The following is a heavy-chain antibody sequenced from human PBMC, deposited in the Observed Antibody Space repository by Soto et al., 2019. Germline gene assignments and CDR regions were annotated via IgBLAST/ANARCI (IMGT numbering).Heavy chain of an antibody. D-gene: IGHD2-15*01. V-gene: IGHV3-66*01. CDR3: ARAVLKWQKVDWFDL. J-gene: IGHJ5*02. CDR1: GITVSSNY. CDR2: LYRSGDT. Sequence: KLVESGGGVVQPGGSLRLSCAASGITVSSNYMSWVRQAPGKGLEWVSTLYRSGDTYYADSVRGRFTISRDSSKNTLFVQVSSLRVEDTGVYFCARAVLKWQKVDWFDLWGQGTQVFVSS.